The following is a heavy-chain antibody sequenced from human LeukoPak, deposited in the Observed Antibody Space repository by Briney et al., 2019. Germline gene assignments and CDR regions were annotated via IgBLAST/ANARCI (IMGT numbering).Heavy chain of an antibody. Sequence: PGWTLRLSCAASGFTFSSYGMSWVRQAPGKGLEWVSAISGSGGSTYYADSVKGRFTISRDNSKNTLYLQMNSLRAEDTAVYYCAKALGYCSSSSCYLAGVFDYWGQGTLVTVSS. D-gene: IGHD2-2*01. CDR1: GFTFSSYG. CDR2: ISGSGGST. V-gene: IGHV3-23*01. J-gene: IGHJ4*02. CDR3: AKALGYCSSSSCYLAGVFDY.